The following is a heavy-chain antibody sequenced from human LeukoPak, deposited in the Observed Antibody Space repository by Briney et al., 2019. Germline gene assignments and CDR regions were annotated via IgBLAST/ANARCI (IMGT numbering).Heavy chain of an antibody. Sequence: ASVKVSCKASGYTFTSYDINWVRQAPGQGLEGMGWMNPNSGNTGYAQKFQGRVTMTRNTSISTAYMELSSLRSEDTAVYYCARDLGYCSSTSCHSRFDPWGQGTLVTVSS. CDR3: ARDLGYCSSTSCHSRFDP. D-gene: IGHD2-2*02. V-gene: IGHV1-8*01. CDR2: MNPNSGNT. CDR1: GYTFTSYD. J-gene: IGHJ5*02.